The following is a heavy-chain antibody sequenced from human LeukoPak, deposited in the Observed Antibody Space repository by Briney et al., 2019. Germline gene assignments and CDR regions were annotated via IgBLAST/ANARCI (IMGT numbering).Heavy chain of an antibody. V-gene: IGHV3-7*01. J-gene: IGHJ4*02. Sequence: GGSLRLSCAASGFTFSSYWMSWVRQAPGKGLEWVANIKQDGSEKYYVDSVKGRFTISRDNAKNSLYLQMNSLRAADTAVYYCARDKVVGPSNFDYWGQGTLVTVSS. CDR2: IKQDGSEK. D-gene: IGHD1-26*01. CDR3: ARDKVVGPSNFDY. CDR1: GFTFSSYW.